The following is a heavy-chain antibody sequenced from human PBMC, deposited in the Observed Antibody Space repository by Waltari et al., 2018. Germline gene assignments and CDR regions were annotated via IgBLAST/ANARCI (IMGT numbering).Heavy chain of an antibody. Sequence: QVQLVESGGGVVQPGRSLRLTCAASGFTFSNKSMHWVRHVPGKGLEWVAVISADGRSAYYAEPLKGRLTISRDNSENTVYVQMNRLRIDDTAVYYCVRDLRCDNGVCRDYWGQGALVTVSS. J-gene: IGHJ4*02. D-gene: IGHD2-8*01. CDR3: VRDLRCDNGVCRDY. V-gene: IGHV3-30*01. CDR2: ISADGRSA. CDR1: GFTFSNKS.